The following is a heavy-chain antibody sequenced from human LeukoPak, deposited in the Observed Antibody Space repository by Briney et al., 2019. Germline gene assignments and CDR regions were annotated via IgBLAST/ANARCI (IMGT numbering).Heavy chain of an antibody. V-gene: IGHV3-23*01. CDR2: ISGSGGSS. CDR3: VKRRYDSSGYFDY. CDR1: GFTFSSYA. J-gene: IGHJ4*02. D-gene: IGHD3-22*01. Sequence: QPGGSLRLSCVASGFTFSSYAMSWVRQAPGKGLEWVSVISGSGGSSYYADSVKGRFTISRDNSQNTLYLQMNSLRAEDTAVYYCVKRRYDSSGYFDYWGQGTLGTVSS.